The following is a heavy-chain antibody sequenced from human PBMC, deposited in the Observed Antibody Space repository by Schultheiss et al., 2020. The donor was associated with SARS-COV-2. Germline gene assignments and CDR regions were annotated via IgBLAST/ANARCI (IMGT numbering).Heavy chain of an antibody. CDR1: GGSISSYY. D-gene: IGHD6-19*01. Sequence: SETLSLTCTVSGGSISSYYWSWIRQPPGKGLEWIGYIYYSGSTNYNPSLKSRVTISVDTSKNQFSLKLSSVTAADTAVYYCARGEDPYSSVSIRPFDYWGQGTLVTVSS. V-gene: IGHV4-59*01. CDR2: IYYSGST. J-gene: IGHJ4*02. CDR3: ARGEDPYSSVSIRPFDY.